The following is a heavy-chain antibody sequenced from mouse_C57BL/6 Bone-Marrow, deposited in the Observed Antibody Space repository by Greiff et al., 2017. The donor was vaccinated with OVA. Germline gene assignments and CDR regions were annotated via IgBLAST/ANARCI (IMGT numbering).Heavy chain of an antibody. J-gene: IGHJ4*01. CDR2: ISYDGSN. CDR3: ARNGCYAMDY. D-gene: IGHD2-2*01. V-gene: IGHV3-6*01. CDR1: GYSITSGYY. Sequence: EVKLQESGPGLVKPSQSLSLTCSVTGYSITSGYYWNWIRQFPGNKLEWMGYISYDGSNNYNPSLKNRISITRDTSKNQFFLKLNSVTTEDTATYYCARNGCYAMDYWGQGTSVTVSS.